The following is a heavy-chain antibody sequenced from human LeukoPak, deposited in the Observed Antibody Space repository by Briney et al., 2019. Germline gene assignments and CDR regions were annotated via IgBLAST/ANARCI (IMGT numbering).Heavy chain of an antibody. CDR2: ITGSGGRT. CDR1: GFTFSSYA. D-gene: IGHD3-22*01. Sequence: PGGSLRLSCAASGFTFSSYAMAWVRQAPGKGLECVSGITGSGGRTYYADSVKGRFTISRDNSKNTLYLQMSSLRAEDTAVYHCAKRDYSDSNTYAPLFDYWGQGTLVTVSS. V-gene: IGHV3-23*01. J-gene: IGHJ4*02. CDR3: AKRDYSDSNTYAPLFDY.